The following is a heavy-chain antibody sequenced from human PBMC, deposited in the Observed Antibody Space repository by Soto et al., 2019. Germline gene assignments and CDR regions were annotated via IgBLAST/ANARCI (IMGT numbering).Heavy chain of an antibody. J-gene: IGHJ4*02. CDR1: GYTFTSHD. CDR2: MNPNSGNT. V-gene: IGHV1-8*01. CDR3: ARWDYGAYARFDY. D-gene: IGHD4-17*01. Sequence: QVQLVQSGAEVKKAGASVKVSCKASGYTFTSHDINWVRQATGQGREWMGWMNPNSGNTGYAQKFQGRVTMTRNTSRSTAKLELSSLRSEDTAVYYCARWDYGAYARFDYWGQGTLVTVSS.